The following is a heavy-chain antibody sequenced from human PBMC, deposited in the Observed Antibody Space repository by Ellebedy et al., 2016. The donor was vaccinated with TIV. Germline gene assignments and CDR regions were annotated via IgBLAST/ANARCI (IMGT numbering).Heavy chain of an antibody. J-gene: IGHJ3*02. D-gene: IGHD1-26*01. V-gene: IGHV3-23*01. CDR3: ADDPWGVGPAFDI. CDR2: ISDSGSTT. Sequence: PGGSLRLSCAASGLTFSNNVMSLVRQAPGKGLEWVSAISDSGSTTYYADSVKGRFTISRDNSKNTLYLRMDSLRVEDTAIYYCADDPWGVGPAFDIWGQGTMVTVSS. CDR1: GLTFSNNV.